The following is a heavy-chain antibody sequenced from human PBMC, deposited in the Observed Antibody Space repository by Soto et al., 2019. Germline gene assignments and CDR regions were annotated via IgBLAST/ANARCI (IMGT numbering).Heavy chain of an antibody. CDR2: VYYTGST. J-gene: IGHJ4*02. V-gene: IGHV4-59*01. Sequence: SETLSLTCTVSGDSISTFYWGWMRQSPGKELEWIGYVYYTGSTNYNPSLKSRVTISVDRSKNQFSLKLTSANAADTAVYYCARGRTVRNYADDSSDYFYFFDYWGQGTQVTVS. D-gene: IGHD3-22*01. CDR3: ARGRTVRNYADDSSDYFYFFDY. CDR1: GDSISTFY.